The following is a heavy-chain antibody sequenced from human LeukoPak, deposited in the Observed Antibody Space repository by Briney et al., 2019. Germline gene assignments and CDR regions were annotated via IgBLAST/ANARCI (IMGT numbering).Heavy chain of an antibody. D-gene: IGHD3-3*01. CDR1: GFTFSSYA. CDR2: ISGSGDTT. CDR3: AKEGVLRFLQWLSNPQFDY. V-gene: IGHV3-23*01. Sequence: PGGSLRLSCAASGFTFSSYAMSWVRQAPGKGLEWVSTISGSGDTTYYADSVKGRLTISRDNSKNTLYLQMNSLRAEDTAVYYCAKEGVLRFLQWLSNPQFDYWGQGTLVTVSS. J-gene: IGHJ4*02.